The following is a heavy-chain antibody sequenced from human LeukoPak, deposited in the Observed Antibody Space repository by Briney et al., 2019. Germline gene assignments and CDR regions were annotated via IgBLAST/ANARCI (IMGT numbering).Heavy chain of an antibody. CDR3: ARDFRYRDSSGYYSFDY. D-gene: IGHD3-22*01. V-gene: IGHV3-74*01. J-gene: IGHJ4*02. CDR2: ICPDGTVT. Sequence: GGSLRLSCAASGFTFSTYCMHWVRQAPGKGPMWVSRICPDGTVTNYADSVKARFIISRDNARNTVYLQMNSLRVEDTAVYYCARDFRYRDSSGYYSFDYWGQGTLVTVSS. CDR1: GFTFSTYC.